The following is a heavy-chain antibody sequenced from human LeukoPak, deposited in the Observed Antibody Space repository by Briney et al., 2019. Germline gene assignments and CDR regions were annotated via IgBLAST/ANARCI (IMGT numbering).Heavy chain of an antibody. J-gene: IGHJ4*02. CDR3: VIWGDYDVLTGYYVPDY. V-gene: IGHV3-23*01. CDR1: GFTFSNYA. Sequence: GASLRLSCVATGFTFSNYAMSWVRQAPGKGLEWVSAITGSGTSTYYADSLKGRFTISRDNSKNTVFLQMNSLRHEDTAIYYCVIWGDYDVLTGYYVPDYWGQGTLVTVSS. D-gene: IGHD3-9*01. CDR2: ITGSGTST.